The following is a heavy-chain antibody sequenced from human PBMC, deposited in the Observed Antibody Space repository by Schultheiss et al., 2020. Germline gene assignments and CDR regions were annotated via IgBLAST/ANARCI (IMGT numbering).Heavy chain of an antibody. CDR3: AGIGAYDSSGYVDY. CDR2: IYYSGST. J-gene: IGHJ4*02. V-gene: IGHV4-39*01. Sequence: SETLSLTCTVSGGSISSSSYYWGWIRQPPGKGLEWIGSIYYSGSTYYNPSLKSRVTISVDTSKNQFSLKLSSVTAEDTAVYYCAGIGAYDSSGYVDYWGQGTLVNGYS. CDR1: GGSISSSSYY. D-gene: IGHD3-22*01.